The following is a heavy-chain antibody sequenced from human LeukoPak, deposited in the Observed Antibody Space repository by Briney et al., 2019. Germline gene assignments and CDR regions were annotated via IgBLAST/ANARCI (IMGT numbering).Heavy chain of an antibody. CDR3: VRGGGWDAGL. CDR1: GLIFSTYW. CDR2: IKPDGSEE. V-gene: IGHV3-7*01. D-gene: IGHD6-19*01. J-gene: IGHJ4*02. Sequence: GGSLRLSCAASGLIFSTYWMTWVRQAPGKGLEWVANIKPDGSEEYYVDSVKGRFTVSRDNAESSLYLQRISLRAEDTAVYYCVRGGGWDAGLWGKGTRVTASS.